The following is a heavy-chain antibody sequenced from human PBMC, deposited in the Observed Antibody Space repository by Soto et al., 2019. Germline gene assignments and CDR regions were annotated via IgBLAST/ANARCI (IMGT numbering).Heavy chain of an antibody. CDR1: GYTFTSYD. Sequence: GASVKVSCKASGYTFTSYDINWVRQATGQGLEWMGWMNPHSSNTGYAQKFQGRVTMTRNTSISTAYMELSSLRSEDTAVYYCARTLSDYGDYAFDYWGQGALVTVSS. CDR2: MNPHSSNT. V-gene: IGHV1-8*01. CDR3: ARTLSDYGDYAFDY. D-gene: IGHD4-17*01. J-gene: IGHJ4*02.